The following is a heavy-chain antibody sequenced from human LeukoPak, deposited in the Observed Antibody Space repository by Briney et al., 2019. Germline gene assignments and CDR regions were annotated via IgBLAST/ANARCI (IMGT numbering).Heavy chain of an antibody. CDR3: ARPIKGDCSGGSCSYHAAFDI. Sequence: GSXXXXTSXXXXXXRQXXGXXXXGXGIXXXXXSDTRYSPSFQGQVTISADKSISTAYLQWSSLKASDTAMYYCARPIKGDCSGGSCSYHAAFDIWGQGTMVTVSS. J-gene: IGHJ3*02. V-gene: IGHV5-51*01. CDR2: XXXXXSDT. D-gene: IGHD2-15*01. CDR1: XXXXTSXX.